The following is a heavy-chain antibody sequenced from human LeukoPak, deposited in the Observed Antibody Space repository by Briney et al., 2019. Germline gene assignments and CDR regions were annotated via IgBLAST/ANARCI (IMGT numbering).Heavy chain of an antibody. Sequence: SQTLSLTCTVSGGSISSDGYYWSWIRQHPGKGLEWIGYIYYSGSTYYNPSLKSRVTISVDTSKNQFSLKLSSVTAADTAVYYCARGYSSSWYDYWGQGTLVTVSS. CDR1: GGSISSDGYY. D-gene: IGHD6-13*01. J-gene: IGHJ4*02. V-gene: IGHV4-31*03. CDR2: IYYSGST. CDR3: ARGYSSSWYDY.